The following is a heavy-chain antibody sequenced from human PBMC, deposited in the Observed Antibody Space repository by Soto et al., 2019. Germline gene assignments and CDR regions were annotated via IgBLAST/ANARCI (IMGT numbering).Heavy chain of an antibody. CDR2: MNPNSGTT. V-gene: IGHV1-8*01. J-gene: IGHJ6*02. Sequence: ASVKVSCKASGYTFTSYDINWVRQATGQGLEWMGWMNPNSGTTGYAQKFQGRVTMTRNTSISTAYMELSSLRSEDTAVYYCASWIAAAGTGYYYYYGMYVWGQGSTVTVA. D-gene: IGHD6-13*01. CDR1: GYTFTSYD. CDR3: ASWIAAAGTGYYYYYGMYV.